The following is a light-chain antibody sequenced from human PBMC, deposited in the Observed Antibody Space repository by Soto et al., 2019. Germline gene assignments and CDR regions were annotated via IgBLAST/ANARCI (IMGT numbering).Light chain of an antibody. V-gene: IGKV3-11*01. CDR1: QSVSSY. Sequence: EIVLTQSPATLSLSPGDRATLSCRASQSVSSYLAWYQQKPGQAPRLLIYDASNRATGILARFSGSGSGTDFTLTISSLEPEDFAVYYCQQRSNWPPTFGQGTRLEIK. CDR3: QQRSNWPPT. CDR2: DAS. J-gene: IGKJ5*01.